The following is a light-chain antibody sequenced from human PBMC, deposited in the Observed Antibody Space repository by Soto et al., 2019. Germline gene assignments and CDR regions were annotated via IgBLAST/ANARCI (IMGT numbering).Light chain of an antibody. J-gene: IGLJ1*01. Sequence: QSALTQPASVSGSPGQAITISCSGSSSDVGAHNFVSWYQHHPGKAPKLMIYEVSNRPSGVPNRFSGSKSGNTASLTISGLQAEDEADYYCNSYTSSNTYVFGSGTKVTVL. CDR1: SSDVGAHNF. CDR3: NSYTSSNTYV. CDR2: EVS. V-gene: IGLV2-14*01.